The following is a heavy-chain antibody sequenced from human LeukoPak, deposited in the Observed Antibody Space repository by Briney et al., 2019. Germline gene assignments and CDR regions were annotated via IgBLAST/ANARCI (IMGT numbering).Heavy chain of an antibody. CDR2: IKQDGSIE. Sequence: PGGSLRLSCAASGFTFSTYWMNWVRQAPGKGLEWVANIKQDGSIEYYVDSVRGRFTISRDNAKNSLYLQMNSLRAEDTAEYYCAGDISSSGGLEYWGQGTLVTVSS. CDR1: GFTFSTYW. D-gene: IGHD6-6*01. CDR3: AGDISSSGGLEY. V-gene: IGHV3-7*04. J-gene: IGHJ4*02.